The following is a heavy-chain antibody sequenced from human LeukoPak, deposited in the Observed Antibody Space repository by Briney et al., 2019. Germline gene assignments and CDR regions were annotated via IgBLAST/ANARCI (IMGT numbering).Heavy chain of an antibody. CDR2: IYSGGST. D-gene: IGHD3-22*01. J-gene: IGHJ4*02. CDR3: ARRRDYYDSSGYYN. Sequence: PGGSLRLSCAASGFTVSSNYMSWVRQAPGKGLEWVSVIYSGGSTYYADSVKGRFTISRDNSKNTLYLQMNSLRAEDTAVYYCARRRDYYDSSGYYNWGQGTLVTVSS. CDR1: GFTVSSNY. V-gene: IGHV3-53*01.